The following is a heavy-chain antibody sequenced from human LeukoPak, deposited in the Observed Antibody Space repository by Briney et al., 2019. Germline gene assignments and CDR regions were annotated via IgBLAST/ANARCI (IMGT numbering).Heavy chain of an antibody. J-gene: IGHJ4*02. D-gene: IGHD3-22*01. CDR2: IYYSGSS. V-gene: IGHV4-59*01. CDR3: ARYDSSGFALEN. Sequence: SETPSLTCTVSGGSISGYYWGWIRQPPGKGLEWIGYIYYSGSSKYSPSLKSRVTMSVDTSKNQFSLKLSSVTAADTAVYYCARYDSSGFALENWGQGTLVTVSS. CDR1: GGSISGYY.